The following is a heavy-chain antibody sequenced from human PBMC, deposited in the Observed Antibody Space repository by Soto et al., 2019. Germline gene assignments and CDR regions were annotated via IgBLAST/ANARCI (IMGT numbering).Heavy chain of an antibody. CDR3: AKEVKAAQPYYLDY. J-gene: IGHJ4*02. V-gene: IGHV3-23*01. Sequence: PGGSLRLSCAASGFTFSSYAVGWARQTPGKGLEWVSTISASGAYTYYADSVKGRFTFSRDNSKNTLYLQIRSLRAGDTATYYCAKEVKAAQPYYLDYWGQGTLVTVSS. D-gene: IGHD6-6*01. CDR1: GFTFSSYA. CDR2: ISASGAYT.